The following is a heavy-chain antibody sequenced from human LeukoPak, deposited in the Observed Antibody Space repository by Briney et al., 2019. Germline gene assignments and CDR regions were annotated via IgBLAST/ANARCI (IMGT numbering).Heavy chain of an antibody. V-gene: IGHV4-39*07. CDR1: GASISNSDYY. CDR3: ARVCRYDSSSCQGGDY. J-gene: IGHJ4*02. D-gene: IGHD6-13*01. Sequence: KSSQTLSLTCTVSGASISNSDYYWGWIRQPPGKGLEWIGSIYYSGSTYYNPSLKSRVTISVDTSKNQFSLKLSSVTAADTAVYYYARVCRYDSSSCQGGDYWGQGTLVTVSS. CDR2: IYYSGST.